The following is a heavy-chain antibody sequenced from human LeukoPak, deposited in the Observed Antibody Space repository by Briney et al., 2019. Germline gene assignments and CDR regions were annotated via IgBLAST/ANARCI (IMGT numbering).Heavy chain of an antibody. V-gene: IGHV4-34*01. CDR2: INHGGST. D-gene: IGHD3-22*01. CDR1: GGSFSGYY. J-gene: IGHJ6*03. Sequence: PSETLSLTCAVYGGSFSGYYWSWIRQPPGKGLEWIGEINHGGSTNYNPSLKSRVTISVDTSKNQFSLKLSSVTAADTAVYYCARGVYNYYYDSSGYYHNYYYYYMDVWGKGTTVTISS. CDR3: ARGVYNYYYDSSGYYHNYYYYYMDV.